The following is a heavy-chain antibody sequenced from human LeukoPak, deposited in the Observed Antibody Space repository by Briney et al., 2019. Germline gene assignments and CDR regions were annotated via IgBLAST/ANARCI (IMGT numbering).Heavy chain of an antibody. V-gene: IGHV1-2*02. CDR2: INARNGDT. Sequence: SVQVSCKASGYTFSGYYIHWVRQAPGRGLEWVGWINARNGDTNYAQKFQGRVILTRDTSITTSYVEVISLTSDDTAVYYCARASLASAGTRFWGQGTLVSVSS. CDR3: ARASLASAGTRF. CDR1: GYTFSGYY. J-gene: IGHJ1*01. D-gene: IGHD6-13*01.